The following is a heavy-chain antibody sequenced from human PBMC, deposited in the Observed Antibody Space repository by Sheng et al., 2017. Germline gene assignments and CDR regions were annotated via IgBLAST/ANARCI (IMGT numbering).Heavy chain of an antibody. CDR2: ISGSGGST. V-gene: IGHV3-23*04. D-gene: IGHD5-18*01. CDR1: GFTFSSYA. Sequence: EVQLVESGGGLVQPGGSLRLSCAASGFTFSSYAMSWVRQAPGKGLEWVSAISGSGGSTYYADSVKGRFTISRDNSKNTLYLQMNSLRAEDTAVYYCAKDLDTAMIGPPADAFDIWGQGTMVTVSS. CDR3: AKDLDTAMIGPPADAFDI. J-gene: IGHJ3*02.